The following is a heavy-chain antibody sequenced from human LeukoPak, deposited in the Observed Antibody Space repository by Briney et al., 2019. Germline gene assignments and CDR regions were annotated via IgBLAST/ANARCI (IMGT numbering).Heavy chain of an antibody. Sequence: SVKVSCKASGYTFTGYYMHWVRQAPGQGLEWMGGIIPIFGTANYAQKFQGRVTITADESTSTAYMELSSLRSEDTAVYYCARGGFVTGGGGDSYDAFDIWGQGTMVTVSS. CDR3: ARGGFVTGGGGDSYDAFDI. J-gene: IGHJ3*02. CDR2: IIPIFGTA. D-gene: IGHD2-21*02. CDR1: GYTFTGYY. V-gene: IGHV1-69*13.